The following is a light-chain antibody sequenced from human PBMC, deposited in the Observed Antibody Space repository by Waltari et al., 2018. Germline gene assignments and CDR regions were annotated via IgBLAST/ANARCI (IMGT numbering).Light chain of an antibody. J-gene: IGLJ3*02. Sequence: QSALTQPASVSGSPGQEITISCTGSSNAVGGYNYVSWYHHHPGKAPRLIIYDVSNRPSGVSDRFSGSKSGNTASLTISGLQADDEADYYCSSYTTSSPWVFGGGTKLTVL. V-gene: IGLV2-14*03. CDR1: SNAVGGYNY. CDR2: DVS. CDR3: SSYTTSSPWV.